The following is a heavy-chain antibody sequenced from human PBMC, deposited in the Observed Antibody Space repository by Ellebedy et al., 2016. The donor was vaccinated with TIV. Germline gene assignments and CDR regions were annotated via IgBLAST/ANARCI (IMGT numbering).Heavy chain of an antibody. Sequence: ASVKVSXXASGYTFTGYYMHWVRQAPGQGLEWMGWINPNSGGTNYAQKFQGRVTMTRDTSISTAYMELSRLRSDDTAVYYCAREKDGDYHYYYYYMDVWGKGTTVTVSS. D-gene: IGHD4-17*01. CDR2: INPNSGGT. CDR1: GYTFTGYY. CDR3: AREKDGDYHYYYYYMDV. J-gene: IGHJ6*03. V-gene: IGHV1-2*02.